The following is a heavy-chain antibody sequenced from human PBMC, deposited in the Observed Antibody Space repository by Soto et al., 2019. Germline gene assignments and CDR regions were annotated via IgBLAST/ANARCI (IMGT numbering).Heavy chain of an antibody. CDR2: IIPIFGTT. J-gene: IGHJ5*02. Sequence: QVQLVQSGAEVKKPGSSVKVSCKSSGGTFSTYGFFWVRQAPGQGLEWMGGIIPIFGTTNYAQKFQDRVTITTYESTSTVYMELTSLKSEATAVDDCASGGVRVFYSPFRIDPWGQGTLVTVSS. D-gene: IGHD3-3*01. V-gene: IGHV1-69*01. CDR1: GGTFSTYG. CDR3: ASGGVRVFYSPFRIDP.